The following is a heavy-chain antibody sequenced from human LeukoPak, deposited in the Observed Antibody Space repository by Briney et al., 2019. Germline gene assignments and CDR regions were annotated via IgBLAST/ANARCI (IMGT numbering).Heavy chain of an antibody. Sequence: PGGSLRLSCAASGFTLSTYWMSWVRQAPGKGLEWVANIKQDGTEKYYVDSVKGRFTISRDNAKNSLYLQMNSLRAEDTAVYYCARSLNGTDGSTPSYCDYWGQGNLVIVSS. J-gene: IGHJ4*02. CDR3: ARSLNGTDGSTPSYCDY. D-gene: IGHD1-1*01. CDR1: GFTLSTYW. CDR2: IKQDGTEK. V-gene: IGHV3-7*01.